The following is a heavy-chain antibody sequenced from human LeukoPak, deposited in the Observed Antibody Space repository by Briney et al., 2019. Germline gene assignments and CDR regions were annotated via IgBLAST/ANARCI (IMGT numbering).Heavy chain of an antibody. CDR3: ARDLHKLELSAYYMDV. V-gene: IGHV3-21*01. CDR1: GFTFSSYS. D-gene: IGHD1-7*01. J-gene: IGHJ6*03. CDR2: ISSSSSYI. Sequence: PGGSLRLSCAASGFTFSSYSMSWVRQAPGKGLEWVSSISSSSSYIYYADSVKGRFTISRDNAKNSLYLQMNSLRAEDTAVYYCARDLHKLELSAYYMDVWGKGTTVTVSS.